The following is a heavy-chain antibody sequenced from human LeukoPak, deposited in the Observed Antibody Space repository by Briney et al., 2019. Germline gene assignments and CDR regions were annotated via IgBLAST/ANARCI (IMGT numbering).Heavy chain of an antibody. CDR1: GFTFSSYA. J-gene: IGHJ4*02. CDR2: ITGSGDSR. CDR3: AKLWTGPFDY. V-gene: IGHV3-23*01. D-gene: IGHD3/OR15-3a*01. Sequence: PGGSLRLSCAASGFTFSSYAMSWVRQAPGKGLEWVSAITGSGDSRYYTDSVKGRFTISRDNSKNTLYLQMNSLRAEDTALYYCAKLWTGPFDYWGQGTLVTVSS.